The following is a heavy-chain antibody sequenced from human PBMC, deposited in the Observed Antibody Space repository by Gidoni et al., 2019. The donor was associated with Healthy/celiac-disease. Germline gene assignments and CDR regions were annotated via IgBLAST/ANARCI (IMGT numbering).Heavy chain of an antibody. CDR3: AGALSSSWYPKYFQH. CDR1: GFPFSSYA. D-gene: IGHD6-13*01. V-gene: IGHV3-23*01. J-gene: IGHJ1*01. CDR2: ISGSGGST. Sequence: EVQPLESGGGLVQPGGSLRLSCAASGFPFSSYAMSWVRQAPGKGLEWVSAISGSGGSTYYADSVKGRFTISRDNSKNTLYLQMNSLRAEDTAVYYCAGALSSSWYPKYFQHWGQGTLVTVSS.